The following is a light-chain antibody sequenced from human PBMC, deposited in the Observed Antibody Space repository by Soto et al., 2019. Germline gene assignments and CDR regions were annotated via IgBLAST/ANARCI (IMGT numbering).Light chain of an antibody. J-gene: IGKJ4*01. V-gene: IGKV1-39*01. CDR3: HQTYFTPLT. CDR1: QSISSY. CDR2: AAG. Sequence: DIHMTHSPSSLSSSLVGRVTITCRASQSISSYLNWYQQKPGKAPKLLIYAAGSLQSGVPSRFSGGGSGTDFTLTISSLQPEDFATYFCHQTYFTPLTFGGGTKV.